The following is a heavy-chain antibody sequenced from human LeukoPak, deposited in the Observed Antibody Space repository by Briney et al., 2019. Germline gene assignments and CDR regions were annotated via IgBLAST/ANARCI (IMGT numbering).Heavy chain of an antibody. CDR3: ASSPGIAVAGLQGIDY. V-gene: IGHV3-23*01. D-gene: IGHD6-19*01. J-gene: IGHJ4*02. CDR1: GFTFSSYA. Sequence: PGGSLRLSCAASGFTFSSYAMSWVRQAPGKGLEWVSAISGSGGSTYYADSVKGRFSISRDNSKNTLYLQMNSLRAEDTAVYYCASSPGIAVAGLQGIDYWGQGTLVXVSS. CDR2: ISGSGGST.